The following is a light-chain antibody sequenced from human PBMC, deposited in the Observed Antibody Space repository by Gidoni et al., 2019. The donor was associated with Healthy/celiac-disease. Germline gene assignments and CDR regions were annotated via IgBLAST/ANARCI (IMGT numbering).Light chain of an antibody. CDR2: LGS. CDR3: MQALQTPNT. CDR1: QSLLHSNGYSY. V-gene: IGKV2-28*01. Sequence: SGLTQSPLSLPVTPGEPASISCRSSQSLLHSNGYSYLDWYLQKPGQSPQLLIYLGSNRATGVPDRFSGSGSGTDFTLKISRVEAEDVGVYYCMQALQTPNTFGQGTKLEIK. J-gene: IGKJ2*01.